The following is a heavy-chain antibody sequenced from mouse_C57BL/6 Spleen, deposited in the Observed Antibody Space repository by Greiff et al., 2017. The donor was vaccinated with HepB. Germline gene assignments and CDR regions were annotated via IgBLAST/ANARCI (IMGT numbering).Heavy chain of an antibody. CDR2: IYPGDGDT. CDR1: GYAFSSSW. J-gene: IGHJ4*01. D-gene: IGHD1-1*01. CDR3: AREPITAVVATPYYAMDY. Sequence: QVQLQQSGPELVKPGASVKISCKASGYAFSSSWMNWVKQRPGKGLEWIGRIYPGDGDTNYTGKFKGKATLTADKSSSTAYMQLSSLTSEDSAVYFCAREPITAVVATPYYAMDYWGQGTSVTVSS. V-gene: IGHV1-82*01.